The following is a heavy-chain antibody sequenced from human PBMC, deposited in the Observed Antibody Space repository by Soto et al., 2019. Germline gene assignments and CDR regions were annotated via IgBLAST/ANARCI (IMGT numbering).Heavy chain of an antibody. CDR2: IHPSGGPT. J-gene: IGHJ4*02. V-gene: IGHV1-46*01. CDR1: GYTFTIYY. Sequence: GASVKVSCKASGYTFTIYYMHWVRQAPGQGLEWMGIIHPSGGPTSYAQKFQGRVTMTSDTSTSTVYMELSSLRSEDTAVYYCARDLDYGFEYWGQGTQVTVSS. D-gene: IGHD4-17*01. CDR3: ARDLDYGFEY.